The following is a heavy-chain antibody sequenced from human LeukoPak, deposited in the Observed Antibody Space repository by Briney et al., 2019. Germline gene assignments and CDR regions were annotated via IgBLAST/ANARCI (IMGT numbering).Heavy chain of an antibody. CDR3: AKGYSSSKNWFDP. Sequence: GGSLRLSCAASGFSFSSYAMSWVRQAPGTGLEWVSAISGSGGSTYYADSVKGRFTIARDNSKNTLYLQMNSLRAEDTAVHYCAKGYSSSKNWFDPWGQGTLVTVSS. V-gene: IGHV3-23*01. CDR1: GFSFSSYA. D-gene: IGHD6-6*01. CDR2: ISGSGGST. J-gene: IGHJ5*02.